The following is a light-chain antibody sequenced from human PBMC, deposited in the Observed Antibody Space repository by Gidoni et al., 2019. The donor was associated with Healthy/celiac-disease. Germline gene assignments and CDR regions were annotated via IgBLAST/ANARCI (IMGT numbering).Light chain of an antibody. V-gene: IGKV3-20*01. J-gene: IGKJ1*01. CDR2: GAS. CDR3: QQDDSALWT. CDR1: QSVSSSY. Sequence: EIVLTQSQGTLSLSPGERATLSGRASQSVSSSYLAWYQQKPGQAPKLLIYGASSRATGIPDKFRGKGSGTDFTLTISRLEPEGFAMYYWQQDDSALWTFXQXTKVXIK.